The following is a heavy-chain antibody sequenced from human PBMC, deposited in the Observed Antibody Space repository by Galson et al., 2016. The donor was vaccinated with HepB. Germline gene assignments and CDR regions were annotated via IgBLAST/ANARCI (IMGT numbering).Heavy chain of an antibody. V-gene: IGHV3-74*01. CDR3: TRGEVTTFSDAFDL. Sequence: SPRLSCAASGFSFSNYWMHWVRHVPGKGLLWVSRISRDGSFTNYADSVKGRFTVSRDNFNKTLSLQMNDLRVEDTATYYCTRGEVTTFSDAFDLWGPGTKVSVSS. CDR1: GFSFSNYW. J-gene: IGHJ3*01. D-gene: IGHD3-16*01. CDR2: ISRDGSFT.